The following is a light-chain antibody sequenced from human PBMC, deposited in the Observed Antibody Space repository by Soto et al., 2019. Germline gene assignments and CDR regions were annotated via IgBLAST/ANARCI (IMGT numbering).Light chain of an antibody. CDR3: SSYTTNKTLL. V-gene: IGLV2-14*01. CDR2: EVS. J-gene: IGLJ2*01. CDR1: SSDIGAHNF. Sequence: QSALTQPRSVSGSPGQSVTISCTGTSSDIGAHNFVSWYQQHPGKAPKLIFYEVSNRPPGLSDRFSGSKSGTTASLTISGLQAEDEADYFCSSYTTNKTLLFGGGTKLTVL.